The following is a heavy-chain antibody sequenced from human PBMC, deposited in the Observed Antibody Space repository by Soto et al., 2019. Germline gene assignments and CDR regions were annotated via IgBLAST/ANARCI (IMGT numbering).Heavy chain of an antibody. J-gene: IGHJ6*02. CDR3: AREGTVSYYDILTGYYSTLNYYGMDV. D-gene: IGHD3-9*01. CDR1: GFTFSSYE. V-gene: IGHV3-48*03. CDR2: ISSSGSTI. Sequence: QPGGSLRLSCAASGFTFSSYEMNWVRQAPGKGLEWVSYISSSGSTIYYADSVKGRFTISRDNAKNSLYLQMNSLRAEDTAVYYCAREGTVSYYDILTGYYSTLNYYGMDVWGQGTTVTVSS.